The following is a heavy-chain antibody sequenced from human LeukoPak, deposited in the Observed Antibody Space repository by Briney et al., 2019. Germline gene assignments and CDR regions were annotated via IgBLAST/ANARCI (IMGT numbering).Heavy chain of an antibody. CDR3: AKAAFSGSYSPFDY. J-gene: IGHJ4*02. CDR2: ISGYSGHT. CDR1: GYIVSRYA. Sequence: ASVKVSCKASGYIVSRYAISWVRQAPGQGLEWMGWISGYSGHTDYAQKLQGRVSVTTDTSRSTAYMELTSLRSDDTAVYYCAKAAFSGSYSPFDYWGQGTLVTVSS. V-gene: IGHV1-18*04. D-gene: IGHD1-26*01.